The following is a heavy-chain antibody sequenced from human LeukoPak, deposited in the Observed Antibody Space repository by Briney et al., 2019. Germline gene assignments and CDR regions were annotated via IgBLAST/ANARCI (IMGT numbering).Heavy chain of an antibody. V-gene: IGHV3-23*01. CDR2: ISGSGGST. Sequence: ETLSLTCAVSGGSISSSNWWSWVRQPPGKGLEWVSAISGSGGSTYYADSVKGRFTISRDNSKNTLYLQMNSLRAEDTAVNYCAKVSGSYVYYYYYMDVWGKGTTVTVSS. CDR1: GGSISSSN. D-gene: IGHD1-26*01. J-gene: IGHJ6*03. CDR3: AKVSGSYVYYYYYMDV.